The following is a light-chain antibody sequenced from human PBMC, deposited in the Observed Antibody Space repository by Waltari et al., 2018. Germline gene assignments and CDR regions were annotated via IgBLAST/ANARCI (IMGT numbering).Light chain of an antibody. V-gene: IGKV3-20*01. Sequence: EIVLAQSPGTLSLSPGETVTLSCRATQSVTNKYLAWYQQKPGQPPRLLIYGVSNRATGIPYRFSGSGSGTDFTLTISRLEPEDFAVYYCQLYDTSPRFTFGPGTKVDIK. J-gene: IGKJ3*01. CDR1: QSVTNKY. CDR3: QLYDTSPRFT. CDR2: GVS.